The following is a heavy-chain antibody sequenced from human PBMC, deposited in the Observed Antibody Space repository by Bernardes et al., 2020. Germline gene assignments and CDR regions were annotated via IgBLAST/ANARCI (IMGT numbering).Heavy chain of an antibody. CDR1: GFTFSSYA. Sequence: GGSLRLSCAASGFTFSSYAMHWVRQAPGKGLEWVAVISYDGSNKYYADSVKGRFTISRDNSKNTLYLQMNSLRAEDTAVYYCARDLGSVDIVANDVGYWGQGTLVTVSS. J-gene: IGHJ4*02. D-gene: IGHD5-12*01. V-gene: IGHV3-30-3*01. CDR2: ISYDGSNK. CDR3: ARDLGSVDIVANDVGY.